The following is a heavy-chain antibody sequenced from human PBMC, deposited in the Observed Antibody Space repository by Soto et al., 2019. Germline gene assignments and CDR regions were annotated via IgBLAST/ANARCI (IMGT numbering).Heavy chain of an antibody. D-gene: IGHD6-19*01. V-gene: IGHV5-51*01. CDR3: ARHFSGWLQGTFDS. Sequence: GESLKISCKGPGYSFTNYWIGWVRQMPGKGVEWMGIIYPGDSDTRYSPSFQGQVTISADKSINTAYLQWSSLKASDTAMYYCARHFSGWLQGTFDSWGQGTLVTVSS. CDR2: IYPGDSDT. CDR1: GYSFTNYW. J-gene: IGHJ4*02.